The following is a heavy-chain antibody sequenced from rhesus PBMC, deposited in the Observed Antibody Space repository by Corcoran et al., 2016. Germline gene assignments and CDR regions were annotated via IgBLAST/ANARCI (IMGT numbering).Heavy chain of an antibody. CDR1: GFTFSSYV. V-gene: IGHV3S26*01. D-gene: IGHD2-2*01. Sequence: DVQLVESGGGLVKPGGSLRLSCVASGFTFSSYVMHWVRQAPGKGLDGVSVIRESGGTIYYADSVKGRFTISRDNAKNSLFLQMNSLRAEDTAVYYCTRDQTRRDGYNSLDVWGRGVLVTVSS. J-gene: IGHJ5-2*02. CDR2: IRESGGTI. CDR3: TRDQTRRDGYNSLDV.